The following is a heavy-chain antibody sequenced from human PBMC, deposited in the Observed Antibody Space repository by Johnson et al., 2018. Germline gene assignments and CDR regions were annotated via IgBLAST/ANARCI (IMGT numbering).Heavy chain of an antibody. CDR1: GFTFSSYA. CDR2: ISYDGSNK. D-gene: IGHD2-15*01. V-gene: IGHV3-30-3*01. CDR3: ARDRGVWSGGSCDRYFQH. Sequence: QVQLVQSGGGVVQPGRSLRLSCAASGFTFSSYAMHWVRQAPGKGLEWVAVISYDGSNKYYADSVKVRFTISRDNSKNTLYLQRNSLRAEDTAVYYCARDRGVWSGGSCDRYFQHWGQGTLGTVSS. J-gene: IGHJ1*01.